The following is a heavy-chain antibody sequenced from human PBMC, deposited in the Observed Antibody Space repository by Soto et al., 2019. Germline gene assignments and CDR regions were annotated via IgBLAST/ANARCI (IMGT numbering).Heavy chain of an antibody. V-gene: IGHV4-34*01. Sequence: PSETLSLTCAVYGGSFSGYYWSWIRQPPGKGLEWIGEINHSGSTNYNPSLKSRVTISVDTSKNQFSLKLSSVTAADTAVYYCARDSGGGVWERARWFDPWGQGTLVTVSS. CDR1: GGSFSGYY. J-gene: IGHJ5*02. D-gene: IGHD2-8*02. CDR2: INHSGST. CDR3: ARDSGGGVWERARWFDP.